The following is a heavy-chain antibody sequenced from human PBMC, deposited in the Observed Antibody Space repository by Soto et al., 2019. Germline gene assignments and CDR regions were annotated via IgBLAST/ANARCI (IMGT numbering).Heavy chain of an antibody. CDR3: ARDPGYSYGYN. V-gene: IGHV1-3*01. CDR2: INAGNGNT. CDR1: GYTFTSYA. J-gene: IGHJ4*02. D-gene: IGHD5-18*01. Sequence: QVKLVQSGAEVKKPGASVKVSCKASGYTFTSYAMHWVRQAPGQRLEWMGWINAGNGNTKYSQKFEGRVTITRDTSASTAYMELSSLRSEDTAVYYCARDPGYSYGYNWGQGTLVTVSS.